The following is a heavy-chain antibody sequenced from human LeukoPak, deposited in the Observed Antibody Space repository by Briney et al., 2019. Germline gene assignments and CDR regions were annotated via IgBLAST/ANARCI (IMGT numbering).Heavy chain of an antibody. V-gene: IGHV3-30*18. Sequence: QPGGSLRLSCAASGFTFSSYGMHWVRQAPGKGLEWVAVISYDGSNKYYADSVKGRFTISRDNSKNTLYLQMNSLRAEDTAVYYCAKDLGGDYDYYYYYYGMDVWGQGTTVTVSS. J-gene: IGHJ6*02. CDR1: GFTFSSYG. D-gene: IGHD4-17*01. CDR3: AKDLGGDYDYYYYYYGMDV. CDR2: ISYDGSNK.